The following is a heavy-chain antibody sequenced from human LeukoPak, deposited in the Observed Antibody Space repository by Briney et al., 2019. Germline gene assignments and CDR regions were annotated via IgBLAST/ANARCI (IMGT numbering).Heavy chain of an antibody. Sequence: SSVKVSCKASGYTFTRYYMHWVRQAPGQGLEWMGWINPNSGGTNYAQKFQGRVTMTRDTSISTAYMELSRLRSDDTAVYYCARDRECQPYIHWGQGTLVTVSS. CDR1: GYTFTRYY. J-gene: IGHJ4*02. CDR2: INPNSGGT. D-gene: IGHD2-2*01. V-gene: IGHV1-2*02. CDR3: ARDRECQPYIH.